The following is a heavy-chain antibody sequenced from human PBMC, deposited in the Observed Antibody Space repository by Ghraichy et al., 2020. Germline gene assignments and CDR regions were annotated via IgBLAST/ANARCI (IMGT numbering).Heavy chain of an antibody. CDR2: FDPEDGET. CDR3: ATAGAARHLYWYFDL. Sequence: ASVKVSCKVSGYTLTELSMHWVRQAPGKGLEWMGGFDPEDGETIYAQKFQGRVTMTEDTSTDTAYMELSSLRSEDTAVYYCATAGAARHLYWYFDLWGRGTLVTVSS. CDR1: GYTLTELS. J-gene: IGHJ2*01. D-gene: IGHD6-6*01. V-gene: IGHV1-24*01.